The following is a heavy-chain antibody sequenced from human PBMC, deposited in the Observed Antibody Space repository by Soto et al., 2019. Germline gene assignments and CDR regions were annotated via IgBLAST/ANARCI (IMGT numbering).Heavy chain of an antibody. CDR2: IYWNDDK. D-gene: IGHD1-1*01. CDR3: ARRQRYNWNDGGWFDP. CDR1: GFSLGTSGVG. J-gene: IGHJ5*02. V-gene: IGHV2-5*01. Sequence: QITLEESGPTLVKPTQTLTLTCTFSGFSLGTSGVGVGWIRQPPGKALEWLAFIYWNDDKRYSPSLKNRLTIRKDTPKNQVVLTMTNMDPVDTATYYCARRQRYNWNDGGWFDPWGQGTLVTVS.